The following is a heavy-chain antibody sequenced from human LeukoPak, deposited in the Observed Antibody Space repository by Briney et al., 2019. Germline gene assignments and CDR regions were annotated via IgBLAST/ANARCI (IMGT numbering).Heavy chain of an antibody. J-gene: IGHJ4*02. CDR3: ARRRFGVDY. CDR2: INHSGST. CDR1: GGSFSGYY. V-gene: IGHV4-34*01. D-gene: IGHD3-10*01. Sequence: NSSETLSLTCAVYGGSFSGYYWSWIRQPPGKGLEWIGEINHSGSTNYNPSLKSRVTISVDTSKNQFSLKLSSVTAADTAVYYCARRRFGVDYWGQGTLVTVSS.